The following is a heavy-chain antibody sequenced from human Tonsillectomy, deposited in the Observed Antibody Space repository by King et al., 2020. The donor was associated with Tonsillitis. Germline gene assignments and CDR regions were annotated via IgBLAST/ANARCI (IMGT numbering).Heavy chain of an antibody. J-gene: IGHJ5*02. D-gene: IGHD3-10*01. CDR3: ALYSSGSYPRRVDTWFDP. CDR1: GHTLTILS. Sequence: VQLVESGAEVRKPGASVKVSCKVSGHTLTILSMHWVRQAPGKGLEWMGGFDPEDGETIYAQKFQGRVIMTEDMSTNTAYMELSSLRSEDTAVYYCALYSSGSYPRRVDTWFDPWGQGTLVTVSS. CDR2: FDPEDGET. V-gene: IGHV1-24*01.